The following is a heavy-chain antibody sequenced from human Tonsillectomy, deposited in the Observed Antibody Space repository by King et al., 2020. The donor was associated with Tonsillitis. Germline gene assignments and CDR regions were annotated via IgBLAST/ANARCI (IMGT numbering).Heavy chain of an antibody. Sequence: VQLVQSGAEVKKPGASVKVSCKTSGYTFTSYYMHWVRQAPGQGLEWMGIINPSGGSTSYAQKFQGRVTMTRDNPTSTVYMELSGLRSDDTAVYYCARDYDFSPLRAFDIWGQGTMVTVSS. J-gene: IGHJ3*02. CDR1: GYTFTSYY. CDR2: INPSGGST. V-gene: IGHV1-46*01. D-gene: IGHD3-3*01. CDR3: ARDYDFSPLRAFDI.